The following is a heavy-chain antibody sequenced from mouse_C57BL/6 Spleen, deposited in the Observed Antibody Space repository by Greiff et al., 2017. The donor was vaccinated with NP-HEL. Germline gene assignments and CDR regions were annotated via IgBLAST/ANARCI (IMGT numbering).Heavy chain of an antibody. V-gene: IGHV1-82*01. CDR1: GYAFSSSW. J-gene: IGHJ3*01. CDR2: IYPGDGDT. CDR3: ARREYRGFAY. Sequence: QVQLKQSGPELVKPGASVKISCKASGYAFSSSWMNWVKQRPGKGLEWIGRIYPGDGDTNYNGKFKGKATLTADKSSSTAYMQLSSLTSEDSAVYFCARREYRGFAYWGQGTLVTVSA. D-gene: IGHD5-2*01.